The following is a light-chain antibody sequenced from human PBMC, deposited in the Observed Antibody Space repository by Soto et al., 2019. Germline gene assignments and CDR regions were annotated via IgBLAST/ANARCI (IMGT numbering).Light chain of an antibody. CDR1: QSLLHSNGNYY. V-gene: IGKV2-28*01. CDR2: IGS. Sequence: DIVVTQSPLFLPVSPGEPASISCRSSQSLLHSNGNYYLDWYLQKPGQCPQVLIYIGSNRAAGVHDRFSGSGSGTDFTLTITRGAAEDVGVYYCMQTLQSRTFGQGTRLDIK. J-gene: IGKJ5*01. CDR3: MQTLQSRT.